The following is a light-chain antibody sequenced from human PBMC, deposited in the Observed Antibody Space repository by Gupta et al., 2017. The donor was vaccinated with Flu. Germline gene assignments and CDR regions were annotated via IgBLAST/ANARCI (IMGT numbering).Light chain of an antibody. V-gene: IGKV3-20*01. J-gene: IGKJ3*01. CDR3: QQYGRSPFT. CDR2: GAS. CDR1: QSVSRNY. Sequence: ERATLSCRASQSVSRNYLAWYQQKPGQAPRLLIYGASSRATGIPDRFSGSGSGTDFTLTVSRLEPEDFAVYYCQQYGRSPFTFGPGTKVDFK.